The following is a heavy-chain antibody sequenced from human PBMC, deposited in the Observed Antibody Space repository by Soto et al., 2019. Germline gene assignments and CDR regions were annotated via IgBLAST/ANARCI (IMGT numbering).Heavy chain of an antibody. V-gene: IGHV4-34*01. CDR2: INHSGST. J-gene: IGHJ6*02. CDR1: GGPFSGYY. Sequence: PSETLSLTCAVYGGPFSGYYWSWIRQPPGKGLEWIGEINHSGSTNYNPSLKSRVTISVDTSKNQFSLKLSSVTAADTAVYYCARGLYYYGMDVWGQGTTVTVSS. CDR3: ARGLYYYGMDV.